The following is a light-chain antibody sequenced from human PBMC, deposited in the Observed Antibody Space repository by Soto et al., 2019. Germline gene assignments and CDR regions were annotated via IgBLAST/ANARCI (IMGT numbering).Light chain of an antibody. J-gene: IGKJ4*01. CDR2: AAS. CDR3: QQSYSTPPLT. CDR1: QSXXXX. V-gene: IGKV1-39*01. Sequence: DIQMTQSPSSLSASVGDRVTITCRASQSXXXXXKWYQQKPGKDPKLLIYAASSLQSGVPSRFSRXGSXTDFXLXISSLQPEDFATYYGQQSYSTPPLTFGGGTKVEIK.